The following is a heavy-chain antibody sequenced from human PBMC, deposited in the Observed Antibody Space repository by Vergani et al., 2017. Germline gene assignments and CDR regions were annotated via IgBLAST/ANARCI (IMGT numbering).Heavy chain of an antibody. D-gene: IGHD2-2*02. CDR3: ARALGYCSSTSCYTLDY. J-gene: IGHJ4*02. V-gene: IGHV3-33*01. Sequence: QVQLVESGGGVVQPGRSLRLSCAASGFTFSSYGMHWVRQAPGKGLEWVAVIWYDGSNKYYADSVKGRFTISGDNSKNTLYLQMNSLRAEDTAVYYCARALGYCSSTSCYTLDYWGQGTLVTVSS. CDR1: GFTFSSYG. CDR2: IWYDGSNK.